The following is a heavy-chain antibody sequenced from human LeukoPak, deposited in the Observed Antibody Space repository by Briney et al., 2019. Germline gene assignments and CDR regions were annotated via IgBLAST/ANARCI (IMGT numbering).Heavy chain of an antibody. CDR3: ARTRLTIFGVVIIYYYYYMDV. J-gene: IGHJ6*03. CDR2: INHSGST. V-gene: IGHV4-34*01. Sequence: SETLSLTCAVYGGSFSGYYWSWIRQPPGKGLEWIGEINHSGSTNYNPSLKSRVTISVDTSKNQFSLKLSSVTAAGTAVYYCARTRLTIFGVVIIYYYYYMDVWGKGTTVTVSS. CDR1: GGSFSGYY. D-gene: IGHD3-3*01.